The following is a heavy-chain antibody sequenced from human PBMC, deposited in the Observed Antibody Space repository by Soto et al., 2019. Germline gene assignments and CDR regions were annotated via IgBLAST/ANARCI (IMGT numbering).Heavy chain of an antibody. Sequence: QVQLVQSGAEVKKPGSSVKVSCKASRGTFSSYAISWVRPAPGQGLEWMGGIIPIFGTANYAQKFQGRVTITADESTSTAYMELSSLRSEDTAVYYCARAWIYGGVQPSRFDYWGQGTLVTVSS. CDR3: ARAWIYGGVQPSRFDY. D-gene: IGHD3-16*01. CDR2: IIPIFGTA. J-gene: IGHJ4*02. V-gene: IGHV1-69*12. CDR1: RGTFSSYA.